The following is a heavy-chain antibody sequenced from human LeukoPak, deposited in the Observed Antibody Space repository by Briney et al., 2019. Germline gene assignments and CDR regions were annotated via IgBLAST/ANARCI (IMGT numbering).Heavy chain of an antibody. D-gene: IGHD6-19*01. V-gene: IGHV4-39*07. CDR1: GGSISSSSYY. J-gene: IGHJ5*02. Sequence: SETLSLTCTVSGGSISSSSYYWGWIRQPPGKGLEWIGSIYYSGSTYYNPSLKSRVTISVDTSKNQFSLKLSSVTAADTAVYYCVTGYSSGWYPRGWFGPWGQGTLVTVSS. CDR2: IYYSGST. CDR3: VTGYSSGWYPRGWFGP.